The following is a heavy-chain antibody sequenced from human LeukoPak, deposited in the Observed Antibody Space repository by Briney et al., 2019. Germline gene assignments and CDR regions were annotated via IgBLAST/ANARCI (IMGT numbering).Heavy chain of an antibody. D-gene: IGHD5-18*01. CDR1: GGSISSSSYY. Sequence: SETLSLTCTVSGGSISSSSYYWGWIRQPPGKGLEWIGSIYYSGSTYYNPSLKSRVTISVDTSKNQFSLKLSSVTAADTAVYYCAREGGYSYGYANDYWGQGTLVTVSS. CDR2: IYYSGST. V-gene: IGHV4-39*02. J-gene: IGHJ4*02. CDR3: AREGGYSYGYANDY.